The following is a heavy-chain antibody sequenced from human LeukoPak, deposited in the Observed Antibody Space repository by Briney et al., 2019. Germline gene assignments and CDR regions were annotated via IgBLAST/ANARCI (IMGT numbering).Heavy chain of an antibody. V-gene: IGHV4-59*01. CDR1: GGTISSYY. Sequence: PSETLSLTCTVSGGTISSYYWSWIRQPPGKGLEWIGYIYYSGSTNYNPSLKSRVTISVDTSKNQFSLKLSSVTAADTAVYYCARDGVGYCSGGSCYRYGMDVWGQGTTVTVSS. CDR3: ARDGVGYCSGGSCYRYGMDV. CDR2: IYYSGST. D-gene: IGHD2-15*01. J-gene: IGHJ6*02.